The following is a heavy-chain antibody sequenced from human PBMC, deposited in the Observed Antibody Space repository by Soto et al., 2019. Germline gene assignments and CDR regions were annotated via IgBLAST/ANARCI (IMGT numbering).Heavy chain of an antibody. V-gene: IGHV1-46*01. Sequence: ASVKVSSKTSGYIFTSYYRHWVRQAPGQGLEWMGIINPSGGTTTYAQKIQGRVTMTRDMSTSTVYMELSSLRSEDTAVYYCARGPATAPDAYWGLGTLVTVSS. CDR2: INPSGGTT. CDR1: GYIFTSYY. CDR3: ARGPATAPDAY. J-gene: IGHJ4*02. D-gene: IGHD2-2*01.